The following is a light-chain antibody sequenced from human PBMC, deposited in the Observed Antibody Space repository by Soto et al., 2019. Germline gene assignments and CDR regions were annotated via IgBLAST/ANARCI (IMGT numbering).Light chain of an antibody. CDR2: EVS. CDR1: SSDVGGYNY. V-gene: IGLV2-8*01. CDR3: SSYAGSNNFVV. Sequence: QSARTQPPSASGSPGQSVTISCTGTSSDVGGYNYVSWYQQHPGKAPKLMIYEVSKRPSGVPDRFSGSKSGNTVSLTVSGLQAEDEADYYCSSYAGSNNFVVFGGGTKLTVL. J-gene: IGLJ2*01.